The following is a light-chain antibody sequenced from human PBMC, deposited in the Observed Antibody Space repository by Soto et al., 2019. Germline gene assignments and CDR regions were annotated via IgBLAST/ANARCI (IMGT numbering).Light chain of an antibody. J-gene: IGKJ5*01. Sequence: EIVLPQSPVTLSLSPGERATLSYRASQSVSRYLAWYQQKPDQAPRLLIYDAFNRATGIPARFSGSGSGTDSTLTISSLEPEDFVVYYCQQRSNWPITFGQGTRLEI. CDR1: QSVSRY. V-gene: IGKV3-11*01. CDR2: DAF. CDR3: QQRSNWPIT.